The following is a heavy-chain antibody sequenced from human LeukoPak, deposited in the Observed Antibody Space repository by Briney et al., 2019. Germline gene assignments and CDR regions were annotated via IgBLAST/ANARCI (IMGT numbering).Heavy chain of an antibody. D-gene: IGHD6-19*01. Sequence: GRSLRLSCAASGFTFSDAWMSWVRQAPGKGLEWIGHIKSKADRETTDYAAPVKGRFTISRDDSKNTLYLQMNSLKTEDTAVYYCTTEAPWYSSGRGWSDYWGQGTLVTVSS. CDR3: TTEAPWYSSGRGWSDY. CDR2: IKSKADRETT. CDR1: GFTFSDAW. J-gene: IGHJ4*02. V-gene: IGHV3-15*01.